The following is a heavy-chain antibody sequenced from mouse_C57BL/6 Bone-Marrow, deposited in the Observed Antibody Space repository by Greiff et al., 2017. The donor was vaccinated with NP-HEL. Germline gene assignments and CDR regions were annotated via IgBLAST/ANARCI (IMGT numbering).Heavy chain of an antibody. V-gene: IGHV1-66*01. CDR3: ARSAYGSSFDY. D-gene: IGHD1-1*01. J-gene: IGHJ2*01. CDR1: GYSFTSYY. CDR2: IYPGSGNT. Sequence: QVQLQQSGPELVKPGASVKISCKASGYSFTSYYIHWVKQRPGQGLEWIGWIYPGSGNTKYNEKFKGKATLTADTSSSTAYMQLSSLTSEDSAVYSCARSAYGSSFDYWGQGTTLTVSS.